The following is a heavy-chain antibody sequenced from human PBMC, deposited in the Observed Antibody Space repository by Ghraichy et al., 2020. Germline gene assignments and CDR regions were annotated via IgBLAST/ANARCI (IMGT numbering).Heavy chain of an antibody. CDR3: AKDVGDQEAGQEYFRH. CDR1: GFTFSSYS. V-gene: IGHV3-23*01. Sequence: GGSLRLSCAASGFTFSSYSMTWVRQAPGKGLEWVSAISGSDTSTNYADSVNYADSVKGRFTISRDNSKNTLYLQMNSLRADDTAVYYCAKDVGDQEAGQEYFRHWGQGTLVTVSS. D-gene: IGHD3-10*01. CDR2: ISGSDTST. J-gene: IGHJ1*01.